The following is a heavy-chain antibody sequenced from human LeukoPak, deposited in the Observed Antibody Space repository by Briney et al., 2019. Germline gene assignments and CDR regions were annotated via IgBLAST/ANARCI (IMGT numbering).Heavy chain of an antibody. CDR1: GFTFSSYA. J-gene: IGHJ4*02. D-gene: IGHD3-9*01. CDR3: VKDSPYFD. CDR2: ISSNGGST. Sequence: SGGSLRLSCSASGFTFSSYAMHWVRQAPGKGLECVSAISSNGGSTYYADSVKGRFTISRDNSKNTLYLQMSSLRAEDTAVYYCVKDSPYFDWGQGTLVTVSS. V-gene: IGHV3-64D*06.